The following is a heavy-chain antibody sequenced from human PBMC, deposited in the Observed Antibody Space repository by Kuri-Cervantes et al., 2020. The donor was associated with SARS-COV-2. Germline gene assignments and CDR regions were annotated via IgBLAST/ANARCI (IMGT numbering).Heavy chain of an antibody. CDR2: ISSNGGST. D-gene: IGHD6-19*01. CDR3: AKDRLTVAGWGLPDPLYYFDY. CDR1: GFTFSSYA. V-gene: IGHV3-64*02. J-gene: IGHJ4*02. Sequence: GESLKISCAASGFTFSSYAMHWVRQAPGKGLEYVSAISSNGGSTYYADSVKGRFTISRDNSKNTLYLQMGSLRAEDTAVYYCAKDRLTVAGWGLPDPLYYFDYWGQGALVTVSS.